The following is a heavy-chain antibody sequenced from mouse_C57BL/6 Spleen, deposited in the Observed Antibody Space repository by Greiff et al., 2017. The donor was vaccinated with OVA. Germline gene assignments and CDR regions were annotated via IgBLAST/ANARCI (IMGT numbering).Heavy chain of an antibody. CDR3: AKSDYSNFAWFAF. V-gene: IGHV1-69*01. D-gene: IGHD2-5*01. Sequence: VQLQQPGAELVMPGASVKLSCKASGYTFTSSWMHWVKQRPGQGLEWIGEIDPSDSYTNYNQKFKGKSTLTVDKSSSTAYMQLISMTSEDSAVYYCAKSDYSNFAWFAFWGQGTLVTVSA. J-gene: IGHJ3*01. CDR2: IDPSDSYT. CDR1: GYTFTSSW.